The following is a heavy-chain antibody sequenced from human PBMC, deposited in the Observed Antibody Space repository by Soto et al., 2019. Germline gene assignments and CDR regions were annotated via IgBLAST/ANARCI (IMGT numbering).Heavy chain of an antibody. Sequence: QVQLVQSGAEVKKPGASVNVSCKASGYSFHTYAISWVCQAPGQGLEWVGWISGYNGNTNYAQKFQGRVTLTPDTSTKTAFMELRSLTGDDTAVYYCAREYGMDVWGQGTTVTVSS. CDR2: ISGYNGNT. CDR3: AREYGMDV. J-gene: IGHJ6*02. V-gene: IGHV1-18*01. CDR1: GYSFHTYA.